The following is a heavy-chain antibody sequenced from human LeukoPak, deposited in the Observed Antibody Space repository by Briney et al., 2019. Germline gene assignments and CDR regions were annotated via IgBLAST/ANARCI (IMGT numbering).Heavy chain of an antibody. V-gene: IGHV1-8*01. CDR3: ARDYLLWFGELLWLDV. CDR2: MNPNSGNT. Sequence: ASVKVSCKASGYTFTSYDINWVRQATGQGLEWMGWMNPNSGNTGYAQKFQGRVTMTRNTSISAAYMELSSLRSEDTAVYYCARDYLLWFGELLWLDVWGQGTTVTVSS. J-gene: IGHJ6*02. D-gene: IGHD3-10*01. CDR1: GYTFTSYD.